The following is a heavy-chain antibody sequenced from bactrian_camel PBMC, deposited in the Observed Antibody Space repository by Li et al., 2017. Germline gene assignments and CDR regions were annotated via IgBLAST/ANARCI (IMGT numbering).Heavy chain of an antibody. D-gene: IGHD2*01. CDR3: AADPAGSCRWFLLRKESYRH. J-gene: IGHJ4*01. V-gene: IGHV3-2*01. Sequence: VQLVESGGSLVQPGGSLRLSCAASGFTLSSYVMYWVRQAPGKGLESVSRINTDRKVTSYVDSVKGRFTISRDNAKNTLYLQMNNLKPEDTAMYYRAADPAGSCRWFLLRKESYRHWGQGTQVTVS. CDR2: INTDRKVT. CDR1: GFTLSSYV.